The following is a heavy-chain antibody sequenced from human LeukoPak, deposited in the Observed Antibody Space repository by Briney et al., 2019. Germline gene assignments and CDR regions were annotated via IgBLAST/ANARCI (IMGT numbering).Heavy chain of an antibody. Sequence: GGSLRLSCAASGFTFTTYEMNWVRQAPGKGLEWVSYISSSASTIYYADSVKGRFAISRDNAKNSLYLQMSSLRAEDTAVYYCARVGLGVVTGPYYYYYGMDVWGQGTTVTVSS. CDR2: ISSSASTI. CDR1: GFTFTTYE. J-gene: IGHJ6*02. V-gene: IGHV3-48*03. D-gene: IGHD2-15*01. CDR3: ARVGLGVVTGPYYYYYGMDV.